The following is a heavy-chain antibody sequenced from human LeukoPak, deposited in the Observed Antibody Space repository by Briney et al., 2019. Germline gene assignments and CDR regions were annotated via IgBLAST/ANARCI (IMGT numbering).Heavy chain of an antibody. J-gene: IGHJ4*02. CDR2: INMDGSLT. CDR3: AREYGYNTAHFDY. V-gene: IGHV3-74*01. D-gene: IGHD5-24*01. CDR1: GFTFSNYC. Sequence: PGGSLSLSFAASGFTFSNYCTDWGCHAPEKRLVWVSRINMDGSLTSYADSVKGRFIISRDNAKSTLYLQMNSLRAESTAVYYCAREYGYNTAHFDYWGQGTLVTVSS.